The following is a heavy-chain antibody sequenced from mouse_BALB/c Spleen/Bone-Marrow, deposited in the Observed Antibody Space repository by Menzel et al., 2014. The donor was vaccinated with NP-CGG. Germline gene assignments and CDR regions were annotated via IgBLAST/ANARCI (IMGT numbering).Heavy chain of an antibody. CDR2: NYPGDGDT. D-gene: IGHD1-1*01. CDR1: GYSFSNYW. V-gene: IGHV1-80*01. Sequence: VQLQQSGAELVRPGSSVKISCKSSGYSFSNYWMNWMKQRPGQGLEWIGQNYPGDGDTNYNGKFKGKATLTADKSSSTAYMQRSSRTSEDSAVYFCAGRGDYSYTMYYWGQRASVTVSS. J-gene: IGHJ4*01. CDR3: AGRGDYSYTMYY.